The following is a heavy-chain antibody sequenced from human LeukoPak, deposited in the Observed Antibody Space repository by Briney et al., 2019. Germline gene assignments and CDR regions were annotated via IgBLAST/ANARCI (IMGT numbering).Heavy chain of an antibody. Sequence: GGSLRLSCAASGFTFDDYTMHWVRQAPGKGLEWVPLISWDGGSTYYADSVKGRFTISRDNSKNSLYLQMNSLRTEDTALYYCAKGAIVGATLHYFDYWGQGTLVTVSS. J-gene: IGHJ4*02. CDR2: ISWDGGST. V-gene: IGHV3-43*01. D-gene: IGHD1-26*01. CDR3: AKGAIVGATLHYFDY. CDR1: GFTFDDYT.